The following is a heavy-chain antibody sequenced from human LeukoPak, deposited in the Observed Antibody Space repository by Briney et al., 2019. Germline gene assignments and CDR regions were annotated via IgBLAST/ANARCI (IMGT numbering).Heavy chain of an antibody. CDR2: IIPIFGTA. J-gene: IGHJ6*02. V-gene: IGHV1-69*13. D-gene: IGHD1-7*01. CDR1: GGTFSSYA. Sequence: SVKVSCKASGGTFSSYAISWVRQAPGQGLEWTGGIIPIFGTANYAQKFQGRVTITADESTSTAYMELSSLRSEDTAVHYCARVQVLELPYYYGMDVWGQGTTVTVSS. CDR3: ARVQVLELPYYYGMDV.